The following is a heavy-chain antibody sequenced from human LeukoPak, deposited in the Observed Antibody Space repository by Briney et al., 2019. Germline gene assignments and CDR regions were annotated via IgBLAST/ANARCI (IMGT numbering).Heavy chain of an antibody. Sequence: ASVKVSRKVSGYTLTELSMHWVRQAPGKGLEWMGGFDPEDSETIYAQKFQGRVTMTEDTSTDTAYMELSSLRSEDTAVYYCATELPPRSGYYSYAFDIWGQGTMVTVSS. V-gene: IGHV1-24*01. J-gene: IGHJ3*02. CDR2: FDPEDSET. D-gene: IGHD3-22*01. CDR1: GYTLTELS. CDR3: ATELPPRSGYYSYAFDI.